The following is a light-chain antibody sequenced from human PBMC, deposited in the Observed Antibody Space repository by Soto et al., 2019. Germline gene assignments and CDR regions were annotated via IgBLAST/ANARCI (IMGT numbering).Light chain of an antibody. Sequence: QSALTQPASVSGSPGPSITISCTGTSSDVGGYNYVSWYQQYPGRVPILLIYMVSDRPSGICDRFSGPKVGNPASLTISGLQAEYKSEYCCTSPTPCRLYVFGYVIKVTVL. J-gene: IGLJ1*01. CDR3: TSPTPCRLYV. CDR2: MVS. V-gene: IGLV2-14*01. CDR1: SSDVGGYNY.